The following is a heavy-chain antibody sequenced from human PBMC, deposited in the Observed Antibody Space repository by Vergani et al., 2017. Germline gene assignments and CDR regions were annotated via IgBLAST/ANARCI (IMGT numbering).Heavy chain of an antibody. V-gene: IGHV1-69*13. CDR1: GGPFKNSA. CDR2: IIPIFGTA. Sequence: QVQLVQSGAEVKKPGSSVKVSCKASGGPFKNSAFSWVRQVPGQGLEWMGGIIPIFGTANYAQKFQGRVTITADESTSTAYMELSSLRSEDTAVYYCARVSGYSGYSYYFDYWGQGTLVTVSS. D-gene: IGHD5-12*01. CDR3: ARVSGYSGYSYYFDY. J-gene: IGHJ4*02.